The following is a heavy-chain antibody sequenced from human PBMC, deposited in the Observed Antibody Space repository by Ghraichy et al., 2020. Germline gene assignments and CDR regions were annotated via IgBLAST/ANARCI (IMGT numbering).Heavy chain of an antibody. Sequence: SETLSLTCTVSGGSISSNSYYWSWIRQPPGKGLEWIGSVYYTGSTHYNPSLKSRVTISVDTSKKQFSLKLSSVTAADTAVYYCARDLSRYDFWSGYYRADYYYYGIDVWGQGTTVTVSS. V-gene: IGHV4-39*07. CDR2: VYYTGST. CDR1: GGSISSNSYY. D-gene: IGHD3-3*01. J-gene: IGHJ6*02. CDR3: ARDLSRYDFWSGYYRADYYYYGIDV.